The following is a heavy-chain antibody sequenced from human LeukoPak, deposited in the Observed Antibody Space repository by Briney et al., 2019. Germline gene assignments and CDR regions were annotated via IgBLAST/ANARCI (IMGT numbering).Heavy chain of an antibody. J-gene: IGHJ4*02. CDR3: ARLVGATALADY. Sequence: GGSLRLSCAASGFTFSSYAMHWVRQAPGKGLEWVAVISYDGSNKYYADSVKGRFTISRDNSKNTLYLQMNSLRAEDTAVYYCARLVGATALADYWGQGTLVTVSS. CDR2: ISYDGSNK. D-gene: IGHD1-26*01. CDR1: GFTFSSYA. V-gene: IGHV3-30-3*01.